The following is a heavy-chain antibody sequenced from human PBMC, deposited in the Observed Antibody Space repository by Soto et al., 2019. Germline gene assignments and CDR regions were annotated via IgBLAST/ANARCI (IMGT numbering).Heavy chain of an antibody. CDR2: VYYSGST. CDR3: TRSHYFDY. V-gene: IGHV4-59*08. Sequence: SETLSLTCTVSGGSINNYYWSWIWQPPGKGLEWIGHVYYSGSTHYNPFLKSRVTMSVDASRNLFSLKLSSVTAADTAVYFCTRSHYFDYWGQGALVTVS. CDR1: GGSINNYY. J-gene: IGHJ4*02.